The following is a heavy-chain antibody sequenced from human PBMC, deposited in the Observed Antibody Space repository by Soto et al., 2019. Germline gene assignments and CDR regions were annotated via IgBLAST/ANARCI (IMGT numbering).Heavy chain of an antibody. CDR1: GGSFSGYY. CDR2: VNHSGST. Sequence: SETLSLTCAVYGGSFSGYYWSWIRQPPGKGLEWIGEVNHSGSTNHNPSLKSRVTISADTTKNQFSLKLTSVTAADTAVYYCARAAVGDGYNSGLYYFYYYGMDVWGQGSTVTVSS. V-gene: IGHV4-34*01. D-gene: IGHD5-12*01. CDR3: ARAAVGDGYNSGLYYFYYYGMDV. J-gene: IGHJ6*02.